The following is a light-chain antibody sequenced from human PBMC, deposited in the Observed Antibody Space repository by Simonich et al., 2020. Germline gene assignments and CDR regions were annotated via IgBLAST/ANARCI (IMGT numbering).Light chain of an antibody. Sequence: QSALTQPAAVSGSPGQSITISCTGTNSDVGSYNLFSWYQQHPGKAPKRMIYEGRKRPSGVSTRFSGSKAGNTASLTISGLQAEDEADYYCCSYAGSSTVVFGGGTKLTVL. J-gene: IGLJ2*01. CDR3: CSYAGSSTVV. V-gene: IGLV2-23*01. CDR1: NSDVGSYNL. CDR2: EGR.